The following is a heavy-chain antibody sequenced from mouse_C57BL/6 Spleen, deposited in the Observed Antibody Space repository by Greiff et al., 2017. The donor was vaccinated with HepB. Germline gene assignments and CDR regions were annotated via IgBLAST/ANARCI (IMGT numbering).Heavy chain of an antibody. CDR1: GYTFTDYN. CDR3: ARGGYGSSYDYFDY. D-gene: IGHD1-1*01. Sequence: EVHLVESGPELVKPGASVKMSCKASGYTFTDYNMHWVKQSHGKSLEWIGYINPNNGGTSYNQKFKGKATLTVNKSSSTAYMELRSLTSEDSAVYYCARGGYGSSYDYFDYWGQGTTLTVSS. CDR2: INPNNGGT. V-gene: IGHV1-22*01. J-gene: IGHJ2*01.